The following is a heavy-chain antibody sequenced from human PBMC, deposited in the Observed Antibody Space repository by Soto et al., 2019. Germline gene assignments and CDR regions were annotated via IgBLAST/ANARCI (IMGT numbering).Heavy chain of an antibody. J-gene: IGHJ6*01. CDR2: IGRRSDI. V-gene: IGHV3-21*01. CDR3: AREETAWPLAYGLDV. Sequence: XGSLRLSCEAAGFILSTYSMHWVRQAPGKGLEWVSSIGRRSDIYYADSVKGRFTISRDNAKNSVSLQMNSLRDEDTAVYYCAREETAWPLAYGLDVWGQGTKVTVSS. CDR1: GFILSTYS. D-gene: IGHD2-21*02.